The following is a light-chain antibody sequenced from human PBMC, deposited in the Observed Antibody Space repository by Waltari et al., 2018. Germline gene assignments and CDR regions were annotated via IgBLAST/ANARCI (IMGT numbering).Light chain of an antibody. CDR2: TTS. CDR1: QTIKNY. CDR3: QQTYTTPYT. V-gene: IGKV1-39*01. Sequence: DIQMTQSPSSLSASVGDRVSITCRASQTIKNYLNWYQQKPGKAPNLLIYTTSNLQSGVPSRFSGSGSGADFTLTISSLQPEDFATYYCQQTYTTPYTFGQGTKLEI. J-gene: IGKJ2*01.